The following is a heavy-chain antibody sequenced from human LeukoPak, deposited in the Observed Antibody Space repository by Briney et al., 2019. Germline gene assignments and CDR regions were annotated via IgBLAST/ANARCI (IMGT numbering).Heavy chain of an antibody. Sequence: PSETLSLTCAVYGGSFSGYYWSWIRQPPGKGLEWIGEINHSESTNYNPSLKSRVTVSVDTSKNQFSLKLSSVTAADTAVYYCARVRYSYGHFDWGQGTLVTVSS. CDR3: ARVRYSYGHFD. CDR2: INHSEST. J-gene: IGHJ4*02. V-gene: IGHV4-34*01. D-gene: IGHD5-18*01. CDR1: GGSFSGYY.